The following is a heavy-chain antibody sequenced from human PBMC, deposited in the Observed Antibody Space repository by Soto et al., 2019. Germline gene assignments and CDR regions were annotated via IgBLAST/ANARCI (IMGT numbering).Heavy chain of an antibody. D-gene: IGHD6-19*01. V-gene: IGHV4-59*01. J-gene: IGHJ4*02. CDR3: ARAMRYSSGWYYFDY. CDR2: IYYSGST. CDR1: GGSISSYY. Sequence: QVQLQESGPGLVKPSETLSLTCTVSGGSISSYYWSWIRQPPGKGLEWIGYIYYSGSTNYNPSLKSRVTISVDTSKNQFSLKLSSVTAADTAVYYCARAMRYSSGWYYFDYWGQGTLVTVSS.